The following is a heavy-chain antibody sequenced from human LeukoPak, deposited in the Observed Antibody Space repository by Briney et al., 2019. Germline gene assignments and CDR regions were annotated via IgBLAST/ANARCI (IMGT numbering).Heavy chain of an antibody. Sequence: PSETLSLTCTVSGGPLSHFYWSWVRQPPGKALEWIGYVYYNDYTTYNPSLNSRVTISKDPSKNQFSLNLTSVTAADTAVYYCARGGRFYFGSGTGYYFMDVWGIGTTVTVSS. CDR3: ARGGRFYFGSGTGYYFMDV. D-gene: IGHD3-10*01. J-gene: IGHJ6*03. CDR1: GGPLSHFY. CDR2: VYYNDYT. V-gene: IGHV4-59*01.